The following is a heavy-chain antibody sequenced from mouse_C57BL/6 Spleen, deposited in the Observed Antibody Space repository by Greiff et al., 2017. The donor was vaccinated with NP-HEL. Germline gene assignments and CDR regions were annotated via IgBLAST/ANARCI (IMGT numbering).Heavy chain of an antibody. CDR1: GYTFTSYW. V-gene: IGHV1-50*01. J-gene: IGHJ1*03. CDR2: IDPSDSCT. Sequence: VQLQQPGAELVKPGASVKLSCKASGYTFTSYWMQWVKQRPGQGLEWIGEIDPSDSCTNYNQKFKGKATLTVDTSSSTAYMQLSSLTSEDSAVYYCATGNYSTCFHVWGTGTTVTVSA. D-gene: IGHD2-5*01. CDR3: ATGNYSTCFHV.